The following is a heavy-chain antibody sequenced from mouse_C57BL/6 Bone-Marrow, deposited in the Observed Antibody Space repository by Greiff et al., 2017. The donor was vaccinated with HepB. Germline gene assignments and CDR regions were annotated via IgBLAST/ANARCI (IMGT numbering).Heavy chain of an antibody. D-gene: IGHD1-1*01. CDR3: ARKDYYDSSSWYFDV. CDR1: GFTFTDYY. CDR2: IRNKANGYTT. J-gene: IGHJ1*03. Sequence: EVKLMESGGGLVQPGGSLSLSCAASGFTFTDYYMSWVRQPPGKALEWLGFIRNKANGYTTEYSASVKGRFTISRDNSQSILYLQMNALRAEDGATYYCARKDYYDSSSWYFDVWGTGTTVTVSS. V-gene: IGHV7-3*01.